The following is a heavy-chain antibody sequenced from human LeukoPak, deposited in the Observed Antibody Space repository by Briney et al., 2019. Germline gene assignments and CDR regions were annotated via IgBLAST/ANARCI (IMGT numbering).Heavy chain of an antibody. V-gene: IGHV4-34*01. D-gene: IGHD3-10*01. J-gene: IGHJ5*02. CDR2: INHSGST. CDR1: GDSFSNYY. Sequence: SETLSLTCAVYGDSFSNYYWIRQPPGKGLEWIGEINHSGSTNYNPSLKSRVTISVDTSKNQFSLKLSSVTAADTAVYYCARDSDNTYGSGINNWFDPWGQGTLVTVSS. CDR3: ARDSDNTYGSGINNWFDP.